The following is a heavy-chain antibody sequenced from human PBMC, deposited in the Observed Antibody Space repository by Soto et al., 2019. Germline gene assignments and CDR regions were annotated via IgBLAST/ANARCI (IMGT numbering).Heavy chain of an antibody. D-gene: IGHD4-17*01. CDR1: GYTFTSYY. CDR2: INPSGGST. Sequence: ASVKVSCKASGYTFTSYYMHWVRQAPGQGLEWMGIINPSGGSTSYAQKFQGRVTMTRDTSTSTVYMELSSLRSEDTAVYYCARARGMTTVTTTVYFDYWGQGTLVTVSS. V-gene: IGHV1-46*03. CDR3: ARARGMTTVTTTVYFDY. J-gene: IGHJ4*02.